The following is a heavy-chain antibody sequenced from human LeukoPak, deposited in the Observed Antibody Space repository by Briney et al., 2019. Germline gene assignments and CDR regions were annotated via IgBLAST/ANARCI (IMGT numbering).Heavy chain of an antibody. J-gene: IGHJ4*02. CDR3: ARVHSSGFNFDY. Sequence: SQTLSLTCTVSGGSISSGGYYWSWIRQHPGKGLEWIGYIYYSGSTYYNPSLKSRVTISVDTSKNQFSLKLSSVTAADTAVYYCARVHSSGFNFDYWGQGTLVTVSS. CDR1: GGSISSGGYY. CDR2: IYYSGST. D-gene: IGHD6-19*01. V-gene: IGHV4-31*03.